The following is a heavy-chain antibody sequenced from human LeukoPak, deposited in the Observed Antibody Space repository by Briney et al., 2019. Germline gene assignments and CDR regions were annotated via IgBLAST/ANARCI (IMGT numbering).Heavy chain of an antibody. CDR1: VFTFSSYA. Sequence: GGSLRLSCAASVFTFSSYAMSWVRQAPGKGLEWVSAISGSGGSTYYADSVKGRFTISRDNSKNTLYLQMNSLRAEDTAVYYCAKTRSYWTWFDYWGQGTLVTVSS. CDR2: ISGSGGST. D-gene: IGHD1-26*01. V-gene: IGHV3-23*01. CDR3: AKTRSYWTWFDY. J-gene: IGHJ4*02.